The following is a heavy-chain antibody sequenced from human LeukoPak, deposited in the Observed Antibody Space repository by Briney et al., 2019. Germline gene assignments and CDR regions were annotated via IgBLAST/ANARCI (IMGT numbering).Heavy chain of an antibody. CDR3: ARVSSSWYPGERYYFDY. CDR1: GGSISSYY. V-gene: IGHV4-59*01. J-gene: IGHJ4*02. Sequence: NPSETLSLTCTVSGGSISSYYWSWIRQPPGKGLEWIGYIYYSGSTNYNPSLKSRVTISVDTSKNQFSLKLSSVTAADTAVYYCARVSSSWYPGERYYFDYWGQGTLVTVSS. CDR2: IYYSGST. D-gene: IGHD6-13*01.